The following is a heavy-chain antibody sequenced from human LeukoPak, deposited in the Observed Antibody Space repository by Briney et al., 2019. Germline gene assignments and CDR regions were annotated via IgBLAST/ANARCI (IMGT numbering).Heavy chain of an antibody. CDR3: ARAGYCSSTSCYWGVSYFDY. Sequence: ASVKVSCKASGYTFTSYDINWVRQATGQGLEWMGWMNPNSGNTGYAQKFQGRVTMTRNTSISTAYMELSSLRSEDTAVYYCARAGYCSSTSCYWGVSYFDYWGQGTLVTVSS. D-gene: IGHD2-2*01. V-gene: IGHV1-8*01. CDR1: GYTFTSYD. J-gene: IGHJ4*02. CDR2: MNPNSGNT.